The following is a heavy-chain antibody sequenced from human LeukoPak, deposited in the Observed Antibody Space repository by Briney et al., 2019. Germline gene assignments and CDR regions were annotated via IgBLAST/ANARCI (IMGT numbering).Heavy chain of an antibody. CDR2: IKSKVDGGTP. Sequence: GALRLSCAASGFTFSSYGMHWVRQAPGKGLEWVGHIKSKVDGGTPDYVAPVKGRFTISRDDSRNTLYLQMSSLNTEDTAVYYCTTRSPARYCSDGACYSSADYWGQGTLVTVSS. D-gene: IGHD2-15*01. CDR1: GFTFSSYG. J-gene: IGHJ4*02. V-gene: IGHV3-15*07. CDR3: TTRSPARYCSDGACYSSADY.